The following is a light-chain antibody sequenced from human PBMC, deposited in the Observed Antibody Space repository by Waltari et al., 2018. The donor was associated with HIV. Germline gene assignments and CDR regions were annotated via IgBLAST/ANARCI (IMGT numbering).Light chain of an antibody. J-gene: IGLJ2*01. CDR2: EVS. V-gene: IGLV2-14*01. CDR1: SSDVGGYHY. Sequence: QSALTQPASVSGSHGQSITIPCTGTSSDVGGYHYVCWYQQHPGEAPKLMIYEVSKRPSVVSKRFSGSKSGNTASLTIAGLQAEDEADYYCSSYTTSSSTLPFGGGTKLTVL. CDR3: SSYTTSSSTLP.